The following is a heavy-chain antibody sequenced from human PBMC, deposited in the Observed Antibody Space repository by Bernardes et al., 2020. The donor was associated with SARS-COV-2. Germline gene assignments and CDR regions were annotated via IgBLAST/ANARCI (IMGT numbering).Heavy chain of an antibody. J-gene: IGHJ6*02. CDR3: AGAWQPEAKTGPLYYYYYGMDV. V-gene: IGHV3-23*01. Sequence: ETLSLTCTVSGGSISSYYWSWIRQPPGKGLEWVSVISGSGGSTYYADSVKGRFTISRDNSKNTLYLQMNSLRAEDTAVYYCAGAWQPEAKTGPLYYYYYGMDVWGQGTTVTVSS. D-gene: IGHD6-13*01. CDR2: ISGSGGST. CDR1: GGSISSYY.